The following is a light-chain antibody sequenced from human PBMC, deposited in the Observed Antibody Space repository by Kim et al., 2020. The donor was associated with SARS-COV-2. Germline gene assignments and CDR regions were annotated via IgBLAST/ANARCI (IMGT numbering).Light chain of an antibody. CDR3: QQYYSYPTWT. V-gene: IGKV1-8*01. CDR1: QGISSY. J-gene: IGKJ1*01. CDR2: AAS. Sequence: AIRITQSPSSLSASTGDRVTITCRASQGISSYLAWYQQKPGKAPKLLIYAASTLQSGVPSRFSGSGSGTDFTLTISCLQSEDFATYFRQQYYSYPTWTFGQGTKVDIK.